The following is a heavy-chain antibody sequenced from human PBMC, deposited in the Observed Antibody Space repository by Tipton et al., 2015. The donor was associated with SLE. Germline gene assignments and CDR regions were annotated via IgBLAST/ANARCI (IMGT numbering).Heavy chain of an antibody. Sequence: QLVQSGPEVKKPGSSVKVSCKASGGTFSSYAISWVRQAPGQGLEWMGRINPNSGGANSAQKFQGRVTMTRDTSISTAYMELSRLRCDDTAVYYCARARTDFVEYFDYWGQGTLVTVSS. CDR3: ARARTDFVEYFDY. V-gene: IGHV1-2*06. D-gene: IGHD5-24*01. CDR1: GGTFSSYA. CDR2: INPNSGGA. J-gene: IGHJ4*02.